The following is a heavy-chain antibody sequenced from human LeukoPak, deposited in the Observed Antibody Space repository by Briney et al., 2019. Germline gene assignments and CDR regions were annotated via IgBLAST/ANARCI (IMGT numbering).Heavy chain of an antibody. CDR2: ISAYNGNT. Sequence: GASVKVSCKASGGTFSSYAISWVRQAPGQGLEWMGWISAYNGNTNYAQKLQGRVTMTTDTSTSTAYMELRSLRSDDTAVCYCARNHYYYGMDVWGQGTTVTVSS. CDR1: GGTFSSYA. CDR3: ARNHYYYGMDV. V-gene: IGHV1-18*01. J-gene: IGHJ6*02.